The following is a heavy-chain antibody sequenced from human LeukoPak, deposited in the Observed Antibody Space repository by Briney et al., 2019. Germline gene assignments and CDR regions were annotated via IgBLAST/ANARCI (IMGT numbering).Heavy chain of an antibody. Sequence: ASVKVSCKASGYTFTGYFIHWVRRAPGRGLEWMGWINPNTGEPNYPQKFQGRVTITRDTSISTAYMELSSLTSDDTAVYYCARDRPVTVLATDFDYWGQGTLVTVSS. CDR3: ARDRPVTVLATDFDY. CDR1: GYTFTGYF. V-gene: IGHV1-2*02. J-gene: IGHJ4*02. CDR2: INPNTGEP. D-gene: IGHD3-22*01.